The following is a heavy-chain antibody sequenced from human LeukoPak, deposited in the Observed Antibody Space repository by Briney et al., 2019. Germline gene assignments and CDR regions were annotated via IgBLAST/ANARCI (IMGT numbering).Heavy chain of an antibody. CDR2: VYYTGST. CDR1: GGSISNYY. J-gene: IGHJ4*02. CDR3: AKSTYWSNPYYFDY. Sequence: SETLSLTCTVSGGSISNYYWSWIRQPPGKGLEWIGYVYYTGSTSYNPSLKSRVSISVDTSKNQYSLNLSSVTAADTAVYYCAKSTYWSNPYYFDYWGQGTLVTFSS. D-gene: IGHD2-2*01. V-gene: IGHV4-59*01.